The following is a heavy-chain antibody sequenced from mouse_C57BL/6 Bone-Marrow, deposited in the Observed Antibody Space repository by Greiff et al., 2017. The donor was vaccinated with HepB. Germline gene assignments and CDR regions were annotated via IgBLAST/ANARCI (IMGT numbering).Heavy chain of an antibody. CDR3: SRYPRFYYGYAWFAY. Sequence: EVQLQQSVAELVRPGASVKLSCTASGFNIKNSYMHWVKQRPEQGLEWIGRIDPANGNTKYAPKFQGKATITADTSSNTAYLQLSSLTSEDTAIYYCSRYPRFYYGYAWFAYWGQGTLVTVSA. V-gene: IGHV14-3*01. CDR1: GFNIKNSY. J-gene: IGHJ3*01. D-gene: IGHD2-2*01. CDR2: IDPANGNT.